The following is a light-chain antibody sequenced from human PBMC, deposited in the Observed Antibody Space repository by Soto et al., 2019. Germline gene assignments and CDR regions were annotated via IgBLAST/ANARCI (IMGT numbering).Light chain of an antibody. CDR1: NSVIGNYNI. V-gene: IGLV2-23*02. CDR2: EVT. Sequence: SVLTPPASVSGSPGQSITLSCPGSNSVIGNYNIVSSYQQHPDKAPQLIIYEVTKRPSGVSKRFSGSKSGNTASLTISGLQAEDEGDYHCCSYAGSNVFVFGTGNKGTVL. CDR3: CSYAGSNVFV. J-gene: IGLJ1*01.